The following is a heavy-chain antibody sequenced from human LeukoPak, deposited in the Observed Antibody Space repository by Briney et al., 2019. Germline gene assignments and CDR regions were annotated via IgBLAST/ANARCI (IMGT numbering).Heavy chain of an antibody. J-gene: IGHJ2*01. Sequence: PGGSLRLSCAASGFTFSDYYMNWIRQAPGKGLEWVSYISSSSSYTNYADSVKGRFTISRDNGKNSLYLQMNSLRAEDTAVYYRARPYISGWYGGFDLWRRGTLVTVSS. CDR3: ARPYISGWYGGFDL. D-gene: IGHD6-19*01. CDR2: ISSSSSYT. V-gene: IGHV3-11*03. CDR1: GFTFSDYY.